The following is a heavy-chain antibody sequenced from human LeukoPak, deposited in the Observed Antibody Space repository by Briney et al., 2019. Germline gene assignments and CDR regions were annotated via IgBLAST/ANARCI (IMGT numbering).Heavy chain of an antibody. CDR3: ATPFAHWNDGGDFDY. V-gene: IGHV1-2*02. CDR2: INPNSGGT. CDR1: GYTFTGYY. D-gene: IGHD1-1*01. J-gene: IGHJ4*02. Sequence: GASVKVSCKASGYTFTGYYMHWVRQAPGQGLEWMGWINPNSGGTNYVQKFQGRVTMTRDTSISTAYMELSRLRSDDTAVYYCATPFAHWNDGGDFDYWGQGTLVTVSS.